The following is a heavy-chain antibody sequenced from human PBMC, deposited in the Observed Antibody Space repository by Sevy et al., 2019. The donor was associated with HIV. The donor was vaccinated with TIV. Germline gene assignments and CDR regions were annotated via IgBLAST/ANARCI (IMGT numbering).Heavy chain of an antibody. CDR2: IFYSGRS. Sequence: SETLSLTCSVSGASITTNTYYWGWIRQAPGEGLEWIGSIFYSGRSDYNPSLKGRVTISVDTSKNQFSLKLRSVTAADTSVYYCARHEAYDFWGDTIRENYYYGIDVWGQGTTVTVSS. CDR1: GASITTNTYY. J-gene: IGHJ6*02. CDR3: ARHEAYDFWGDTIRENYYYGIDV. V-gene: IGHV4-39*01. D-gene: IGHD3-3*01.